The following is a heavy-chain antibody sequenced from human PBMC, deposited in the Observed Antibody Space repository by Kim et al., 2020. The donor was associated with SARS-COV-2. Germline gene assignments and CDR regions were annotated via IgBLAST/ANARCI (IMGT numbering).Heavy chain of an antibody. Sequence: GGSLRLSCAASGFTFDDYAMHWVRQAPGKGLEWVSGISWNSGSIGYADSVKGRFTISRDNAKNSLYLQMNSLRAEDTALYYCAKGTSFPLISPWHHVDHWGQGTLVTVSS. CDR2: ISWNSGSI. CDR3: AKGTSFPLISPWHHVDH. CDR1: GFTFDDYA. J-gene: IGHJ4*02. V-gene: IGHV3-9*01. D-gene: IGHD1-1*01.